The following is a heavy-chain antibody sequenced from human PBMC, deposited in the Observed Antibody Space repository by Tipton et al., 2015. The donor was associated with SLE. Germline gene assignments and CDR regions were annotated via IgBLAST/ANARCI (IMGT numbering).Heavy chain of an antibody. CDR1: GYSLSNIHY. CDR3: ARDPYDSWSDYQATSDY. Sequence: TLSLTCTVSGYSLSNIHYWGWIRQPPGKGLEWIASLYYNGNTFYNPSLKSRVTMSVDTSKNQFSLKLTSVTAADTAVYYCARDPYDSWSDYQATSDYWGQGTLVTVSP. D-gene: IGHD3-3*01. V-gene: IGHV4-38-2*02. CDR2: LYYNGNT. J-gene: IGHJ4*02.